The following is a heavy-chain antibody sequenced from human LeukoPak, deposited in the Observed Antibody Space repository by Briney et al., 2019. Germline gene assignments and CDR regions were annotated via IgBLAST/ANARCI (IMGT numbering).Heavy chain of an antibody. CDR2: INPSGGSP. D-gene: IGHD2-2*01. CDR1: GYRFTSYY. CDR3: ARGTPLFDY. V-gene: IGHV1-46*01. J-gene: IGHJ4*02. Sequence: ASVKVSCKASGYRFTSYYMHWVRQAPGQGLEWMGIINPSGGSPTYAQKFQGRVTMTGDTYTSTVYMELSSQRSEDTALYYCARGTPLFDYWGQGTLVTVSS.